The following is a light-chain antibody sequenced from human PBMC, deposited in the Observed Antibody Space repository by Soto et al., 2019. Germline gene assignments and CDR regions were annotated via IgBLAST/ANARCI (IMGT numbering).Light chain of an antibody. CDR1: QSVSSY. CDR3: QQRSIWPLT. CDR2: DAS. J-gene: IGKJ4*01. V-gene: IGKV3-11*01. Sequence: EIVLTQSPATLSLSPGERATLSCRASQSVSSYLAWYQQKPGQAPRLLIYDASNRATGIPARFSGSRSGTDFTLTISSLEPEDFAVYYCQQRSIWPLTFGGGTEVEIK.